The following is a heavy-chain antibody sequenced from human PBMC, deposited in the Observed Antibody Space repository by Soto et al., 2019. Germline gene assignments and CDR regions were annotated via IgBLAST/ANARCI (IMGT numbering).Heavy chain of an antibody. CDR1: GGSISSGDYY. Sequence: TLSLTCTFSGGSISSGDYYWSCIRQPPGKGLEWIGYIYYSGSTYYNPSLKSRVTISVDTSKNQFSLKLSSVTAADTAVYYCASQIQLWTNWFDPWGQGTLVTVSS. D-gene: IGHD5-18*01. CDR3: ASQIQLWTNWFDP. CDR2: IYYSGST. J-gene: IGHJ5*02. V-gene: IGHV4-30-4*01.